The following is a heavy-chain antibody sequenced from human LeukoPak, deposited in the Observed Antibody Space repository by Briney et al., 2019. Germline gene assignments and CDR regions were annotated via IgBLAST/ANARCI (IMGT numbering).Heavy chain of an antibody. CDR2: IKQDGSEK. CDR1: GFTFSSYW. V-gene: IGHV3-7*01. D-gene: IGHD6-6*01. CDR3: ARDPVAARPNYYYMDV. Sequence: GGSLRLSCAASGFTFSSYWMSWVRQAPGKGLEWVANIKQDGSEKYYVDSVKGRFTISRDNAKNPLYLQMNSLRAEDTAVYYCARDPVAARPNYYYMDVWGKGTTVTVSS. J-gene: IGHJ6*03.